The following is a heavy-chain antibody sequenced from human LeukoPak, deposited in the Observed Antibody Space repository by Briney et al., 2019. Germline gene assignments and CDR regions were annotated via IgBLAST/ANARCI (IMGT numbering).Heavy chain of an antibody. D-gene: IGHD2-2*01. CDR3: AKGPLRGTAAAIDY. Sequence: PGGSLRLSCAASGFTFSNYWMTWVRQAPGKGLEWVAVISYDGRNKHYPDSVKGRFTISRDISTDTLWLQMDSLRTEDTAVYYCAKGPLRGTAAAIDYWGQGTLVTVSS. J-gene: IGHJ4*02. CDR2: ISYDGRNK. V-gene: IGHV3-30*18. CDR1: GFTFSNYW.